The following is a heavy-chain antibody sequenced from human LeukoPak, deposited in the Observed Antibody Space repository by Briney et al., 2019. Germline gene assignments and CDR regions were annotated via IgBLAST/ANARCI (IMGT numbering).Heavy chain of an antibody. J-gene: IGHJ4*02. D-gene: IGHD3-16*02. CDR1: GFTFSSYS. CDR2: ISSSSSYI. V-gene: IGHV3-21*01. CDR3: ARARSLRLGELSLLGY. Sequence: GGSLRLSCAASGFTFSSYSMNWVRQAPGKGLEWVSSISSSSSYIYYADSVKGRFTISRDSAKNSLYLQMNSLRAEDTAVYYCARARSLRLGELSLLGYWGQGTLVTVSS.